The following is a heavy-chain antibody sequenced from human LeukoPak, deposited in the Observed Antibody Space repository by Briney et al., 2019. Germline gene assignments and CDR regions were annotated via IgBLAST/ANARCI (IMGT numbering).Heavy chain of an antibody. CDR2: ISGSGGST. CDR3: ANTKGIVGATYFDY. J-gene: IGHJ4*02. V-gene: IGHV3-23*01. D-gene: IGHD1-26*01. Sequence: GGSLRLSCAASGFTFSSYAMSWVRQAPGKGLEWVSAISGSGGSTYYADSVKGRFTISRDNSKNTLYLQMNSLRAEDTAVYYCANTKGIVGATYFDYWGQGTLVTVSS. CDR1: GFTFSSYA.